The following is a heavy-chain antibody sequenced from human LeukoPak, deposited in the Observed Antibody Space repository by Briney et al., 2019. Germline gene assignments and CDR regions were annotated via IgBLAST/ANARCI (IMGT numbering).Heavy chain of an antibody. CDR1: GFTFSSYS. D-gene: IGHD3-16*01. CDR2: ISSSSSYI. J-gene: IGHJ4*02. CDR3: ARAGYYDYVWGSPYYFDY. V-gene: IGHV3-21*01. Sequence: GGSPRLSCAASGFTFSSYSMNWVRQAPGKGLEWVSSISSSSSYIYYADSVKGRFTISRDNAKNSLYLQMNSLRAEDTAVYYCARAGYYDYVWGSPYYFDYWGQGTLVTVSS.